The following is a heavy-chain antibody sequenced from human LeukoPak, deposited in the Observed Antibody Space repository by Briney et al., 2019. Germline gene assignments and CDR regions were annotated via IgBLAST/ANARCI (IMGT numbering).Heavy chain of an antibody. D-gene: IGHD3-22*01. V-gene: IGHV3-30*02. J-gene: IGHJ4*02. Sequence: PGGSLRLSCAASGFTFSSYGMHWVRQAPGKGLEWVAFIRYDGSNKYYADSVKGRFTTSRDNSKNTLYLQMNSLRAEDTAVYYCAKDTAYYDSSGYPPFEYWGQGTLVTVSS. CDR3: AKDTAYYDSSGYPPFEY. CDR2: IRYDGSNK. CDR1: GFTFSSYG.